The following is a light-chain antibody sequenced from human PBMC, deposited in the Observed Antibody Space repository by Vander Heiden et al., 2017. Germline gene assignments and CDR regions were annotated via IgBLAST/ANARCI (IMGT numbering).Light chain of an antibody. V-gene: IGKV1-39*01. J-gene: IGKJ4*01. CDR3: QQCYSTPLT. CDR2: GAS. CDR1: QSISSY. Sequence: DTQFTPTPPSLSASVGDRATLTCRSSQSISSYLDWYQQKPGKAPKLLIYGASSLQSGVPSRFSGSGSGTDFTLTISSLQPEDFAIYYCQQCYSTPLTFGGGTKVEIK.